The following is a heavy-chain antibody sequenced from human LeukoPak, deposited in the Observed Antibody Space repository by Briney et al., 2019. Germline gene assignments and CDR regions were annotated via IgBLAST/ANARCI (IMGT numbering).Heavy chain of an antibody. CDR2: MYYSGNT. CDR3: ARTNSSGWHSADYSYGMDV. V-gene: IGHV4-59*01. D-gene: IGHD6-19*01. Sequence: SETLSLTCTVSGGSIINFYWSWIRQTPGKGLEWIAYMYYSGNTNYNPSLMSRVTISVDTSKNQFSLKLRSVTAADTAVYYCARTNSSGWHSADYSYGMDVWGQGTTVTVSS. J-gene: IGHJ6*02. CDR1: GGSIINFY.